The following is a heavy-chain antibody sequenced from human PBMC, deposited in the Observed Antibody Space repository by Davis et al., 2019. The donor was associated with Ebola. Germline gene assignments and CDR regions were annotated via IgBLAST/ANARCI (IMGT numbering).Heavy chain of an antibody. CDR3: AREYHTGYDY. Sequence: PSETLSLTCTVSGGTISSYYWSWIRQPPGKGLEWIGYIYYSGTTRYNSSLKSRLTISIEPSKKQFPLKLSSVTAADTAVYYWAREYHTGYDYWGQGTLVTVFS. CDR1: GGTISSYY. CDR2: IYYSGTT. J-gene: IGHJ4*02. V-gene: IGHV4-59*01. D-gene: IGHD3-9*01.